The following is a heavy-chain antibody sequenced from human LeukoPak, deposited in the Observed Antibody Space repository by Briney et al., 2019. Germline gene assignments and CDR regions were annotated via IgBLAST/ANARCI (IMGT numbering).Heavy chain of an antibody. CDR1: GFTFTNYW. CDR2: IDGDGTT. V-gene: IGHV3-74*03. CDR3: ARVIVGGMRAFDM. Sequence: GGSLRLSCAASGFTFTNYWMHWVRQAPGKALVWVSRIDGDGTTKYADSVRGRFTISRDNAKKTLYLQMNGLRAEDMAVYYCARVIVGGMRAFDMWGQGTMVTVSS. D-gene: IGHD1-26*01. J-gene: IGHJ3*02.